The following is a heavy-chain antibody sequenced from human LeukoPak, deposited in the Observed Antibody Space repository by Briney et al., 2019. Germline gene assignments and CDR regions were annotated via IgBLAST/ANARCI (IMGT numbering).Heavy chain of an antibody. D-gene: IGHD1-1*01. CDR1: GFTFSSYW. J-gene: IGHJ4*02. CDR2: IDTDGSST. CDR3: TRGGTTFDY. Sequence: GGSLRLSRAASGFTFSSYWMHWVRQAPGKGLVWVSRIDTDGSSTTYADSVKGRFTISRDNAKNTLYLQMNSLRDEDTAIYYCTRGGTTFDYWGQGTLVSVSS. V-gene: IGHV3-74*01.